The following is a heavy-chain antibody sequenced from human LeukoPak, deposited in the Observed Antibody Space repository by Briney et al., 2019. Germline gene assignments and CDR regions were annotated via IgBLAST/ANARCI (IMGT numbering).Heavy chain of an antibody. D-gene: IGHD5-18*01. CDR2: ISGTGGST. CDR1: GFTFSSYG. Sequence: GGSLRLSCAASGFTFSSYGMNWVRQAPGKGPEWVSVISGTGGSTDYGDSVKGRFTISRDNSRNILYLQMSSLRAEDTAMYYCAKSSRIQLWFPRGYYFDSWGQGTLVTVSS. V-gene: IGHV3-23*01. CDR3: AKSSRIQLWFPRGYYFDS. J-gene: IGHJ4*02.